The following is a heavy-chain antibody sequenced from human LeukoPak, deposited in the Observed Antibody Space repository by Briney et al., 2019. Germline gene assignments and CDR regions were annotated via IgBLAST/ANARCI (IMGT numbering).Heavy chain of an antibody. Sequence: PSETLSLTCAVYGGSFSGYYWSWIRQPPGKGLEWIGEINHSGSTNYNPSLKSRVTISVDTSKKQFSLKLSSVTAADTAVYYCARGGLMVYAVRVQNDVFDIWGQGTMVTVSS. J-gene: IGHJ3*02. CDR3: ARGGLMVYAVRVQNDVFDI. D-gene: IGHD2-8*01. CDR2: INHSGST. CDR1: GGSFSGYY. V-gene: IGHV4-34*01.